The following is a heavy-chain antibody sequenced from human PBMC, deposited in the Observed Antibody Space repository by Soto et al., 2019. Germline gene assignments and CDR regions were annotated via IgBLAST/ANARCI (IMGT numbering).Heavy chain of an antibody. CDR1: GGSISSGGYP. V-gene: IGHV4-30-2*06. CDR3: ARDYYGMDV. Sequence: SETLSLTCTVSGGSISSGGYPWTWIRQSPGKGLEWIGYTYQSGSAYYNPSLKSRVTISVDRSKNQFSLNLTSVTAADTAVYYCARDYYGMDVWGQGTTVTVS. J-gene: IGHJ6*02. CDR2: TYQSGSA.